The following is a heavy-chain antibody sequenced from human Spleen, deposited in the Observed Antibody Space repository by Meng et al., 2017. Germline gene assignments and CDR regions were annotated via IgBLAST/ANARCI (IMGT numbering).Heavy chain of an antibody. J-gene: IGHJ6*02. D-gene: IGHD1-26*01. CDR2: TRNKANSYTT. V-gene: IGHV3-72*01. CDR3: ARDLGSSYYYYGMDV. CDR1: GFTFSDYY. Sequence: GESLKISCAASGFTFSDYYMTWIRQSPGKGLEWVGRTRNKANSYTTEYAASVKGRFTISRDDSKNSLYLQMNSLKTEDTAVYYCARDLGSSYYYYGMDVWGQGITVTVSS.